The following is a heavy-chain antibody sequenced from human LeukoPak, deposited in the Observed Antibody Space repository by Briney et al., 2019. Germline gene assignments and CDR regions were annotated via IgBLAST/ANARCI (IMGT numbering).Heavy chain of an antibody. V-gene: IGHV4-34*01. Sequence: SETLSLTCTVSGGSISSYYWSWIRQPPGKGLEWIGEINHSGSTNYNPSLKSRVTISVDTSKNQFSLKLSSVTAADTAVYYCAHNSVAAAYDYWGQGTLVTVSS. D-gene: IGHD6-13*01. CDR1: GGSISSYY. CDR3: AHNSVAAAYDY. CDR2: INHSGST. J-gene: IGHJ4*02.